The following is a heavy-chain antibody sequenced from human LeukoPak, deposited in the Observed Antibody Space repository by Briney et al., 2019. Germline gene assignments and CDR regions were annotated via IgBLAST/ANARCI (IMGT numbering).Heavy chain of an antibody. CDR3: ARAVYGSGKYYFDY. CDR2: IYYSGST. Sequence: SETLSLTCTVSGGSISSSSYYWGWIRQPPGKGLEWIASIYYSGSTYYNPSLKSRVTISVDTSKNQFSLKLSSVTAADTAVYYCARAVYGSGKYYFDYWGQGTLVTVSS. J-gene: IGHJ4*02. D-gene: IGHD3-10*01. CDR1: GGSISSSSYY. V-gene: IGHV4-39*07.